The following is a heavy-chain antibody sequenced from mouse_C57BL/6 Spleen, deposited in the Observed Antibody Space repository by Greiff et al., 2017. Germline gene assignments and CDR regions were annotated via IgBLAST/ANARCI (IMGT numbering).Heavy chain of an antibody. CDR1: GFTFSSYG. CDR2: ISSGGSYT. CDR3: ARQSLITTVVATEDYAMDY. D-gene: IGHD1-1*01. Sequence: EVQVVESGGDLVKPGGSLKLSCAASGFTFSSYGMSWVRQTPDKRLEWVATISSGGSYTYYPDSVKGRFTISRDNAKNTLYLQMSSLKSEDTAMYYCARQSLITTVVATEDYAMDYWGQGTSVTVSS. J-gene: IGHJ4*01. V-gene: IGHV5-6*01.